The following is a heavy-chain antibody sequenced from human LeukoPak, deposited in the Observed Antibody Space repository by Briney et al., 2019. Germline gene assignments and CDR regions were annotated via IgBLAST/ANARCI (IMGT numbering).Heavy chain of an antibody. CDR2: ITGSGGYT. D-gene: IGHD1-26*01. V-gene: IGHV3-23*01. J-gene: IGHJ4*02. CDR1: GFNSANYA. Sequence: GGSLRLSCTASGFNSANYAVSWVRQAPGKGLEWVSAITGSGGYTYYADSVKGRFTISRDDSKNTLYLQMNSLRAEDTAVYYCAKENSGIYPDYWGQGTLVTVSS. CDR3: AKENSGIYPDY.